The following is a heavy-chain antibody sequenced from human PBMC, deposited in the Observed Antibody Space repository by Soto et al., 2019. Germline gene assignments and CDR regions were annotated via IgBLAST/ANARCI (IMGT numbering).Heavy chain of an antibody. J-gene: IGHJ4*02. D-gene: IGHD2-2*01. CDR3: AKDGYSITRNKPLDY. CDR2: ISVSCGST. CDR1: RFTFSSCA. V-gene: IGHV3-23*01. Sequence: GGSLRLSCAASRFTFSSCAMCWVRQAPGKGLEWVSSISVSCGSTYYADSVKGRFTISRDNSKNTLYLQMNSLRAEDTAVYSCAKDGYSITRNKPLDYWGQGTVVTVSS.